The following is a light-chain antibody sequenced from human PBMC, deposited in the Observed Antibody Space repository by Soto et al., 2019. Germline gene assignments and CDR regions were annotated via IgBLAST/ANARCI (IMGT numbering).Light chain of an antibody. V-gene: IGKV1-5*01. CDR2: DAS. CDR1: QSISSW. Sequence: DIQMTQSPSTLSASVGDRVTITCRASQSISSWLAWYQQKPGKAPKLLIYDASSLESGVPSRFSGSGSGTEFTLTISSLQPDDFATYYCQQYNSYGTFDQGTKVDI. CDR3: QQYNSYGT. J-gene: IGKJ1*01.